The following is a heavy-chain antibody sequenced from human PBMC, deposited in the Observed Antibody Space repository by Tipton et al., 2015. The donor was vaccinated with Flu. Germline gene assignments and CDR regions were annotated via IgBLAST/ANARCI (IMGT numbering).Heavy chain of an antibody. CDR1: GFTFSSYA. Sequence: SLRLSCAASGFTFSSYAMHWVRQAPGKGLEWVAVISYDGSNKYYADSVKGRFTISRDNSKNTLYLQMNSLRAEDTAVYYCARSIVATTSPYYYGMDVWGQGTTVTVSS. CDR2: ISYDGSNK. V-gene: IGHV3-30*04. CDR3: ARSIVATTSPYYYGMDV. J-gene: IGHJ6*02. D-gene: IGHD5-12*01.